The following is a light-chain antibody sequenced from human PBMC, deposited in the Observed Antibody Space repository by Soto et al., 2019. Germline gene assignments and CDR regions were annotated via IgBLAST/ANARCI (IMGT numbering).Light chain of an antibody. J-gene: IGLJ1*01. Sequence: QSALTQPASVSGSPGQSNTISCTGTSSDVGSYNLVSWYQQHPGKAPKLMIYEVSKRPSGVSNRFSGSKSGNTASLTISGLQAEVEADYYCCSYAGSSFYVFGTGTKLTVL. CDR1: SSDVGSYNL. CDR3: CSYAGSSFYV. CDR2: EVS. V-gene: IGLV2-23*02.